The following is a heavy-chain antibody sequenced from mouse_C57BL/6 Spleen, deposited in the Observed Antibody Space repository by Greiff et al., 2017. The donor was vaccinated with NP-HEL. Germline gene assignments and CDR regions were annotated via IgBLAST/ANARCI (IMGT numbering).Heavy chain of an antibody. V-gene: IGHV1-64*01. CDR1: GYTFTSYW. Sequence: QVQLKESGAELVKPGASVKLSCKASGYTFTSYWMHWVKQRPGQGLELIGMIHPNSGSTNYNEKFKSKATLTVDKSSSTAYMQLSSLTSEDYAVYYCANDGSSLHAMDYWGQGTSVTVSS. CDR3: ANDGSSLHAMDY. CDR2: IHPNSGST. D-gene: IGHD1-1*01. J-gene: IGHJ4*01.